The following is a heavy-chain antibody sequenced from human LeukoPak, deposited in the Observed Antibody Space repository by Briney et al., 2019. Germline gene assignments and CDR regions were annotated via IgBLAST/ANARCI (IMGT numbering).Heavy chain of an antibody. J-gene: IGHJ5*02. CDR1: GFTFSDYY. Sequence: PGGSLRLSCAASGFTFSDYYMSWIRQAPGKGLEWVSYISSSGSTIYYADSVKGRFTISRDNAKNSLYLQMNSLRAEDTAVYYCARDAAPYDSYRWFDPWGQGTLVTVSS. CDR2: ISSSGSTI. V-gene: IGHV3-11*04. D-gene: IGHD5-12*01. CDR3: ARDAAPYDSYRWFDP.